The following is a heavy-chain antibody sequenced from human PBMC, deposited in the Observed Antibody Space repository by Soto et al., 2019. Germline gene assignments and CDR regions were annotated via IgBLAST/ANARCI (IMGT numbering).Heavy chain of an antibody. CDR1: TLTFASPA. CDR3: ATKVRFGTSPLDH. CDR2: IGGRGEST. D-gene: IGHD1-1*01. V-gene: IGHV3-23*01. Sequence: GGSLRLSCADSTLTFASPAMTWVRQSPGRGLEWVSAIGGRGESTYYADSVKGRFTISRDNAENTVYLQMSSLRPEDTAVYYCATKVRFGTSPLDHWGQGILVTVSS. J-gene: IGHJ4*02.